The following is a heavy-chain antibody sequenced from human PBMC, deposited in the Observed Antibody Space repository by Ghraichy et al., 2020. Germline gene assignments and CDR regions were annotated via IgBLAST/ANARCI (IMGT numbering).Heavy chain of an antibody. D-gene: IGHD3-10*01. CDR2: ISGSGGTT. CDR1: GFTFSSYA. J-gene: IGHJ5*02. V-gene: IGHV3-23*01. Sequence: GESLNISCAASGFTFSSYALSWVRQAPGMGLEWVSGISGSGGTTSYAESVRGRFTISRDNSKNTLYLQMNRLRAEDTPVYYCAKEQTRGLVRGAFDPWGQGTLVTVSS. CDR3: AKEQTRGLVRGAFDP.